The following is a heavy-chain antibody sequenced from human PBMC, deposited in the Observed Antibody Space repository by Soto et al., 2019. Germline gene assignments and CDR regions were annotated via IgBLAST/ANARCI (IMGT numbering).Heavy chain of an antibody. J-gene: IGHJ5*01. CDR3: AKQIRLSNWFDP. CDR2: ISGSGGST. V-gene: IGHV3-23*01. Sequence: GGSLRLSCAASGFTFSSYAMSWVRQAPGKGLEWVSGISGSGGSTYYADSVKGRFTISRDNSKNTLYLQMNSLRAEDTAVYYCAKQIRLSNWFDPWGQGTLVTVSS. CDR1: GFTFSSYA.